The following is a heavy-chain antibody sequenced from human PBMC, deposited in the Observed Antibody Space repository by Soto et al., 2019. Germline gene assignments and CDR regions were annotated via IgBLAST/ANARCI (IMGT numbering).Heavy chain of an antibody. CDR1: GYTFTSYG. CDR2: ISAYNYNT. V-gene: IGHV1-18*01. J-gene: IGHJ5*02. Sequence: QVQLMQSGAEVKKPGASVKVPCKASGYTFTSYGLSWVRQAPGQGLEWMGRISAYNYNTNYAQKLQGRATMTTDTSTSPAYMELRSLRSDDTAVYYCARVVGALGHWFDPWGQGTLVTVSS. D-gene: IGHD1-26*01. CDR3: ARVVGALGHWFDP.